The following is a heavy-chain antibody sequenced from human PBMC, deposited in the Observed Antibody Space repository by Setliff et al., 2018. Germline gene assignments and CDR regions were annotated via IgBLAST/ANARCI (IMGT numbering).Heavy chain of an antibody. J-gene: IGHJ5*02. CDR1: GGSFSGYY. D-gene: IGHD2-2*01. Sequence: SETLSLTCAVYGGSFSGYYWSWIRQPPGKGLEWIGEINHTGSTNYSPSLKSRVTISVDTSKSQFSLKLTSVTAADTAVYYCARGYCSSPSCFFAGWFDPWGQGTQVTVPQ. CDR2: INHTGST. V-gene: IGHV4-34*01. CDR3: ARGYCSSPSCFFAGWFDP.